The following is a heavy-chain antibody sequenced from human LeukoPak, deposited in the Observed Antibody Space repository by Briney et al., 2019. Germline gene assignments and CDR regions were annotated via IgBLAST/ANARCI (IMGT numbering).Heavy chain of an antibody. J-gene: IGHJ4*02. D-gene: IGHD2-8*01. Sequence: GGSLRLSCAASGFTFSSYTMHWVRQAPGKGLEWVAVISYDGSNKYYADSVKGRFTISRDNSKNTLYLQMNSLRAEDTAVYYCARDSGLILWGQGTLVTVSS. CDR1: GFTFSSYT. V-gene: IGHV3-30-3*01. CDR2: ISYDGSNK. CDR3: ARDSGLIL.